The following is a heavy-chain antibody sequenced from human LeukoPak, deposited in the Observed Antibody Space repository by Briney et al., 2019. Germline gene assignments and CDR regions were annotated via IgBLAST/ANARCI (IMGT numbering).Heavy chain of an antibody. V-gene: IGHV3-7*03. D-gene: IGHD2-15*01. J-gene: IGHJ4*01. Sequence: PGGSLRLSCAASGFTFSSYWMSWVRQAPGKGLEWVANIKQDGSEKYYVDSVKGRFTISRDNAKNSLYLQMNSLRAEDTAVYYRSKSPNFKCCCCYLRTLLDYLGPGTLVTGPS. CDR1: GFTFSSYW. CDR2: IKQDGSEK. CDR3: SKSPNFKCCCCYLRTLLDY.